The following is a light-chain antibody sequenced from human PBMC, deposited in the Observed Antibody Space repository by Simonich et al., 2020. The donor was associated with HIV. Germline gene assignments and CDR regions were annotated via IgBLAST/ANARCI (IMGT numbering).Light chain of an antibody. J-gene: IGKJ1*01. CDR2: LGS. CDR3: MQTLQTRT. CDR1: QSLLHSTGYYY. V-gene: IGKV2-28*01. Sequence: DIVVTQSPLSLPVSPGEPASISCRSSQSLLHSTGYYYLDWYLQKPGQSPHLLIYLGSNRASGVPDRLSGSGSGTDFTLKISRVEAEDVGVYFCMQTLQTRTFGQGTKVEIK.